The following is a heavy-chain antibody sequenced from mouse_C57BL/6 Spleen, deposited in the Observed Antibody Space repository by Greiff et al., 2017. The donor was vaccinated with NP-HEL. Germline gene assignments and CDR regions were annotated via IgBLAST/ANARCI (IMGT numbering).Heavy chain of an antibody. V-gene: IGHV8-8*01. D-gene: IGHD1-1*01. CDR3: ARIYYYGSSETYYFDY. CDR1: GFSLSTFGMG. J-gene: IGHJ2*01. Sequence: QVTLKVSGPGILQPSQTLSLTCSFSGFSLSTFGMGVGWIRQPSGKGLEWLAHIWWDDDKYYNPALKSRLTISKETSKNQVFLKIANVDTADTATYICARIYYYGSSETYYFDYWGQGTTLTVSS. CDR2: IWWDDDK.